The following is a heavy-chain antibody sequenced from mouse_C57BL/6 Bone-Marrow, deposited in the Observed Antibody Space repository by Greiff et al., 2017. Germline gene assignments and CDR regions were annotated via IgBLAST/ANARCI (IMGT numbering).Heavy chain of an antibody. CDR3: ARSFSTVPLYFDV. Sequence: DVQLVESEGGLVQPGSSMKLSCTASGFTFSDYYMAWVRQVPEKGLEWVANINYDGSSTYYLDSLKSRFIISRDNAKNILYLQMSSLKSEDTATYYCARSFSTVPLYFDVWGTGTTVTVSS. D-gene: IGHD1-1*01. CDR2: INYDGSST. J-gene: IGHJ1*03. V-gene: IGHV5-16*01. CDR1: GFTFSDYY.